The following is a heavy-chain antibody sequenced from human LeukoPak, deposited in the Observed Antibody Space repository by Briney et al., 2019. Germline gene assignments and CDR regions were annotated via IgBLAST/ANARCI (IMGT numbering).Heavy chain of an antibody. CDR2: ISTYNGNT. CDR3: ARDMTLGYCSGGSCYSGDY. D-gene: IGHD2-15*01. J-gene: IGHJ4*02. V-gene: IGHV1-18*01. Sequence: GASVKVSCKASGYTFISYGISWVRQAPGQGLEWMGWISTYNGNTNYAQKFRGRVTMTTDTSTSTAYMELRSLRSDDTAIYYCARDMTLGYCSGGSCYSGDYWGQGTLVTVSS. CDR1: GYTFISYG.